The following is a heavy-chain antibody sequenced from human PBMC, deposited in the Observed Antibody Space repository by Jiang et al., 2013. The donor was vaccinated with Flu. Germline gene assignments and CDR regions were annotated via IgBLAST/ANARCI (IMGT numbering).Heavy chain of an antibody. CDR2: IYHSGST. J-gene: IGHJ4*02. Sequence: VLLKPSETLSLTCTVSGYSISSNYYWGWIRQPPGKGLEWIGSIYHSGSTYYNPSLKSRATILIDTSKNQFSLRLRSVTAADTAVYYCARDRVNFDFWNAYYAGGVLDYWGQGTLVTVSS. CDR1: GYSISSNYY. CDR3: ARDRVNFDFWNAYYAGGVLDY. V-gene: IGHV4-38-2*02. D-gene: IGHD3-3*01.